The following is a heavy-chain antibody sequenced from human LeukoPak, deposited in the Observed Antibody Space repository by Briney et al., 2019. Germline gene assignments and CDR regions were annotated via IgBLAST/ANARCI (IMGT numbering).Heavy chain of an antibody. CDR2: INHSGST. CDR1: GGSFSGYY. D-gene: IGHD1-26*01. CDR3: ARRSRGATRTTFDH. J-gene: IGHJ4*02. V-gene: IGHV4-34*01. Sequence: SETLSLTCAVYGGSFSGYYWSWIRQPPGKGLEWIGEINHSGSTNYNPSLKSRVTISVDTSKNQFSLKLSAVTAADTAVYYCARRSRGATRTTFDHWGQGTLVTVSS.